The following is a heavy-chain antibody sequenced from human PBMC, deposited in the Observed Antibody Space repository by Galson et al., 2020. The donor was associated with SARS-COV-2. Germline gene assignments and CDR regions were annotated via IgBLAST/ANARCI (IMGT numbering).Heavy chain of an antibody. Sequence: SETLSLTCAVSGGSISGTDYYWSWIRQPAGKGLEWIGRIHSSGSTNYNPSLKSRVAISVDTSKNQFSLKLSSVTAADTAVYYCARVVGWFGELLLDYWGQGTLVTVSS. V-gene: IGHV4-61*02. D-gene: IGHD3-10*01. CDR3: ARVVGWFGELLLDY. CDR2: IHSSGST. CDR1: GGSISGTDYY. J-gene: IGHJ4*02.